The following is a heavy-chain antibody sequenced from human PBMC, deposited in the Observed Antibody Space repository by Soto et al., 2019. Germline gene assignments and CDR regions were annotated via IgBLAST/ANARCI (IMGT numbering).Heavy chain of an antibody. J-gene: IGHJ5*02. D-gene: IGHD3-3*02. Sequence: GPGPVPPSETLSLTCTVSGDSIISSDFYWGWVRQPPGKGLEWIGSIFYLGSSYYNPSLKSRVTMSVDTSKNQFSLRLRSVTAADTALYFCARHSLALRKNNWFDPWGQGIMVTVSS. CDR1: GDSIISSDFY. CDR2: IFYLGSS. CDR3: ARHSLALRKNNWFDP. V-gene: IGHV4-39*01.